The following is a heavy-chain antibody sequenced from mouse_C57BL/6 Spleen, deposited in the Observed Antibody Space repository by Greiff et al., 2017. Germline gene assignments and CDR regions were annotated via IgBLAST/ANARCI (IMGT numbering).Heavy chain of an antibody. Sequence: QVQLQQPGAELVRPGTSVKLSCKASGYTFTSYWMHWVKQRPGQGLEWIGVIDPSDSYTNYNQKFKGKATLTVDTSSSTAYMQLSSLTSEDSAVYYCARWGRWYFDVWGTGTTVTVSS. CDR2: IDPSDSYT. V-gene: IGHV1-59*01. CDR1: GYTFTSYW. J-gene: IGHJ1*03. CDR3: ARWGRWYFDV.